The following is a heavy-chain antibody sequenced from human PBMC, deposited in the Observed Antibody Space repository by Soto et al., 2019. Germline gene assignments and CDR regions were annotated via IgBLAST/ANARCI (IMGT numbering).Heavy chain of an antibody. D-gene: IGHD2-15*01. CDR1: GFTFSSYA. V-gene: IGHV3-23*01. CDR2: ISGSGGST. J-gene: IGHJ4*02. Sequence: EVQLLESGGGLVQPGGSLRLSCAASGFTFSSYAMSWVRQAPGKGLEWVSAISGSGGSTYYADSVKGRFTISRDNSKNTLQLQMNSWRAADTAVLYCGEAEMPPRAVCCFDSWGQGTLVTVSS. CDR3: GEAEMPPRAVCCFDS.